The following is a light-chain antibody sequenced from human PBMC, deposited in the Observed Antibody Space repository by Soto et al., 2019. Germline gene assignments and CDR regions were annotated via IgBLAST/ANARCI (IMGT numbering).Light chain of an antibody. CDR1: SSDVGSYNF. J-gene: IGLJ1*01. CDR2: EVS. CDR3: CADAGRSTYV. V-gene: IGLV2-23*02. Sequence: QSALPQPASVSGSPGQSITISCTRTSSDVGSYNFVSWYQQHPGKVPKVMIYEVSKRPSGVSDRFSGSKSGNTASLTISGLQAEDEADYYCCADAGRSTYVFGTGTKVTVL.